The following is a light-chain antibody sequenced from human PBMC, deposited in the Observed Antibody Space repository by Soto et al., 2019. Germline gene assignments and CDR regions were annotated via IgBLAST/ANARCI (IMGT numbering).Light chain of an antibody. Sequence: QSVLTQPPSVSWAPGQRVTISCTGSRSNIGAGYDVHWYQQLPGTAPKLLIYGNNNRPSGVADRFSGSKSGTSTSLAISGHQAEDEGEYYYQCYDTSLGGVFGGGTKLTVL. CDR2: GNN. J-gene: IGLJ3*02. CDR1: RSNIGAGYD. CDR3: QCYDTSLGGV. V-gene: IGLV1-40*01.